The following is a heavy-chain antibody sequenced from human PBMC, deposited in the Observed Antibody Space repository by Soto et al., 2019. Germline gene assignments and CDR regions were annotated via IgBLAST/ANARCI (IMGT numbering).Heavy chain of an antibody. Sequence: SETLSLTCTVSGGSISSYYWSWIRQPPGKGLEWIGYIYYSGSTNYNPSLKSRVTISVDTSKNQFSLKLSSVTAADTAVYYCARVMVRGVIIKPTNWFDPWGQGTLVTVSS. CDR3: ARVMVRGVIIKPTNWFDP. J-gene: IGHJ5*02. D-gene: IGHD3-10*01. V-gene: IGHV4-59*01. CDR1: GGSISSYY. CDR2: IYYSGST.